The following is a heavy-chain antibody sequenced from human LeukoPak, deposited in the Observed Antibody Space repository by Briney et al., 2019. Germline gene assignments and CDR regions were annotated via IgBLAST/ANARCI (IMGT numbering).Heavy chain of an antibody. CDR2: ISGSGGST. CDR3: AKDLGFGELLSNFDY. D-gene: IGHD3-10*01. Sequence: GGSLRLSCAASGFTFSSYGMSWVRQAPGKGLEWVSAISGSGGSTYYADSVKGRFTISRDNSKNTLYLQMNSLRAEDTAVYYCAKDLGFGELLSNFDYWGQGTLVTVSS. J-gene: IGHJ4*02. V-gene: IGHV3-23*01. CDR1: GFTFSSYG.